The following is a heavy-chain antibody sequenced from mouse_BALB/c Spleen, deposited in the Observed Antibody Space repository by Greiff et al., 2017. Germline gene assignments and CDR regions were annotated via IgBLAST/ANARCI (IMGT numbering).Heavy chain of an antibody. CDR2: INPGSGYT. CDR1: GYTFTSYT. J-gene: IGHJ4*01. Sequence: VQLQQSGAELARPGASVKMSCKASGYTFTSYTMHWVKQRPGQGLEWIGTINPGSGYTNYNQKFKDKATLTADKSSSTAYMQLSSLTSEDSAVYCCGRRLTGAMDYWGQGTSVTVSA. V-gene: IGHV1-4*01. CDR3: GRRLTGAMDY. D-gene: IGHD4-1*01.